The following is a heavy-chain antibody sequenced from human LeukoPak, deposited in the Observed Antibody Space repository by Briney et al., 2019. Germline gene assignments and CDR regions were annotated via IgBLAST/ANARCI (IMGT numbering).Heavy chain of an antibody. V-gene: IGHV3-30*18. D-gene: IGHD3-16*01. CDR2: ISYDGSNK. CDR1: GFTFSSYG. Sequence: GGSLRLSCAASGFTFSSYGMHWVRQAPGKGLEWVAVISYDGSNKYYADSVKGRFTISRDNSKNTLYLQMNSLRAEDTAVYYCAKGGYGLYYFDYWSQGTLVTVSS. J-gene: IGHJ4*02. CDR3: AKGGYGLYYFDY.